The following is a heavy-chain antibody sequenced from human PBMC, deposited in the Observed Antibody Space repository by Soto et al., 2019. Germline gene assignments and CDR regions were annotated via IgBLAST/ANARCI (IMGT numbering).Heavy chain of an antibody. D-gene: IGHD2-21*01. CDR3: ARGDGDRYDGNVYLGRH. CDR1: GFTFSSYW. Sequence: EVQLVESGGGLVQPGESLTLSCAASGFTFSSYWMHWVRQAPGKGLVWVSRIKSDGSGTYYADFVKGRLTISRDNAKNTLYLQMNSLRVEDTAVYFCARGDGDRYDGNVYLGRHWGQGTLVTVSS. V-gene: IGHV3-74*01. CDR2: IKSDGSGT. J-gene: IGHJ4*02.